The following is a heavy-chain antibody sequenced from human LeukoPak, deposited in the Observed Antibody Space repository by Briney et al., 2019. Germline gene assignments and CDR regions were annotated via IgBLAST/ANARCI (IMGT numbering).Heavy chain of an antibody. J-gene: IGHJ4*02. Sequence: GGTLRLSCAASGFTFSSYAMSWVRQAPGKGLEWVSAISGSGGSTYYADSVKSRFTISRDNSKNTLYLQMNSLRAEDTAVYYCAKRLITVTIWFDYWGQGTLVTVPS. V-gene: IGHV3-23*01. CDR1: GFTFSSYA. CDR3: AKRLITVTIWFDY. D-gene: IGHD4-17*01. CDR2: ISGSGGST.